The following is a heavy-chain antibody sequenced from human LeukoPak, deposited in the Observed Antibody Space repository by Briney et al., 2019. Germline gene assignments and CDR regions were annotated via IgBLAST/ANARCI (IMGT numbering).Heavy chain of an antibody. CDR2: IIPIFGTA. V-gene: IGHV1-69*13. J-gene: IGHJ6*03. CDR1: GGTFSSYA. Sequence: SVKVSCKPSGGTFSSYAISWVRQAPGQGLEWMGGIIPIFGTANYAQKFQGRVTITADESTSTAYMELSSLRSEDTAVYYCARDRRGSSWRYYYYYMDVWGKGTTVTVSS. CDR3: ARDRRGSSWRYYYYYMDV. D-gene: IGHD6-13*01.